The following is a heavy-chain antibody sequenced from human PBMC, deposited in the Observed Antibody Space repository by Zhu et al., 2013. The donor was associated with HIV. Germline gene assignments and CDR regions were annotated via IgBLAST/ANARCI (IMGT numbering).Heavy chain of an antibody. J-gene: IGHJ4*02. CDR1: GYTFTGYF. Sequence: QSGAEVKKPGASVKVSCKASGYTFTGYFMHWVRQAPRQGLEWMGWINPNSGGTNYAQKFQGRVTMTRDTSIITAYMEVSRLRSDDTAVYYCARGAGYDSSGYYNDYWGQGTLVTVSS. CDR2: INPNSGGT. D-gene: IGHD3-22*01. CDR3: ARGAGYDSSGYYNDY. V-gene: IGHV1-2*02.